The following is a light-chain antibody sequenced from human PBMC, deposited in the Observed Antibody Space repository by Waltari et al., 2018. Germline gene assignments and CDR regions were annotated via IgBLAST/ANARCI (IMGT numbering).Light chain of an antibody. Sequence: EIVMTQSPATLSVSPGERATISCRASQSATNYLAWYQQKPGQAPRLLIFGASTRATGVTARFSGSGSGTEFTLTISSLQSEDSGVYYCQQYSKWPPFTFGQGTNLEIK. V-gene: IGKV3-15*01. CDR2: GAS. J-gene: IGKJ2*01. CDR3: QQYSKWPPFT. CDR1: QSATNY.